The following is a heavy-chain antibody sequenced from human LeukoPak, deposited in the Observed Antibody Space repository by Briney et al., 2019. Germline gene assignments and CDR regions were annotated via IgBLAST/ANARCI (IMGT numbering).Heavy chain of an antibody. J-gene: IGHJ4*02. D-gene: IGHD1-20*01. CDR1: GFIFSTYG. CDR2: ILYDGNNK. Sequence: PGGSLRLSCAASGFIFSTYGMHGVRQAPGKGLEWVAVILYDGNNKNYADSVKGRFTISRDNSKNTLYLQMSSLRAEDTAVCYCATELIRHNGNGGDYWGPGTLVTVSS. V-gene: IGHV3-30*03. CDR3: ATELIRHNGNGGDY.